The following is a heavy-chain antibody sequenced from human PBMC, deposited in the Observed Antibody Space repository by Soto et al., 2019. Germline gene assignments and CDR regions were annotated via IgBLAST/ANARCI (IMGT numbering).Heavy chain of an antibody. CDR2: IWYDGSNK. V-gene: IGHV3-33*01. CDR3: ARERRRTVGQWYPDNYYYGMDV. Sequence: QVQLVESGGGVVQPGRSLRLSCAASGFTFSSYGMHWVRQAPGKGLEWVAVIWYDGSNKYYADSVKGRFTISRDNSKNTLYLQMNSLRAEDTAVYYCARERRRTVGQWYPDNYYYGMDVWGQGTTVTVSS. D-gene: IGHD2-2*01. J-gene: IGHJ6*02. CDR1: GFTFSSYG.